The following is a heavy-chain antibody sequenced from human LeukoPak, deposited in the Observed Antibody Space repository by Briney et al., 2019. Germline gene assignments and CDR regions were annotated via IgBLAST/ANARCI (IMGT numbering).Heavy chain of an antibody. CDR3: ARESYYDILTGYYTSGMDV. CDR2: IWYDGSNK. J-gene: IGHJ6*02. V-gene: IGHV3-33*01. Sequence: GGSLRLSCAASGFTFSSYGMHWVRQAPGKGLEWVAVIWYDGSNKYYADSVKGRFTISRDNSKNTLYLQMNSLRAEDTAVYYCARESYYDILTGYYTSGMDVWGQGTTVTVSS. D-gene: IGHD3-9*01. CDR1: GFTFSSYG.